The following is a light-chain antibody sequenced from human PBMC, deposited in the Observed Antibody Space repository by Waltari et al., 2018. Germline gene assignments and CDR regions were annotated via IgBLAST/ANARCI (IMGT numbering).Light chain of an antibody. J-gene: IGLJ1*01. Sequence: QSALTQPPSASGSPGQSVTISCTGTSSDVGGYNYVSWYQQHPGKAPKLMIFEVSKRPSGVPDRFSGSKSANPASLPVSGLQAEDEADYYCSSYAGSNNVFGTGTKVTVL. V-gene: IGLV2-8*01. CDR2: EVS. CDR1: SSDVGGYNY. CDR3: SSYAGSNNV.